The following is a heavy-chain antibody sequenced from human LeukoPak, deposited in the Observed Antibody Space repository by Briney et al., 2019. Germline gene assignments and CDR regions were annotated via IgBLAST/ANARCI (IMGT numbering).Heavy chain of an antibody. V-gene: IGHV4-59*01. D-gene: IGHD3-22*01. CDR3: ARDPSDSSGYYLRAFDI. Sequence: SETLSLTCTVSGGSISSYYWSWIRQPPGKGLEWIGYIYYSGSTNYNPSLKSRVTISVDTSKNQFSLKLSSVTAADTAVYYCARDPSDSSGYYLRAFDIWGQGTMVTVSS. J-gene: IGHJ3*02. CDR1: GGSISSYY. CDR2: IYYSGST.